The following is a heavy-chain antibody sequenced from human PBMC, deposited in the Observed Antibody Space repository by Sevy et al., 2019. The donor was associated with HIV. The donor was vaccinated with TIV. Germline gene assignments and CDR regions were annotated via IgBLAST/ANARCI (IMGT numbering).Heavy chain of an antibody. CDR1: GDSISSLNYY. CDR3: ARANAYLASDAFDI. V-gene: IGHV4-31*03. J-gene: IGHJ3*02. Sequence: SETLSLTCTVSGDSISSLNYYWSWIRLHPGKGVEWIGYISYTERTYYNPSLKSRVTISVDTSKNQFSLKLSSVTAADTAVFYCARANAYLASDAFDIWGQGTLVTVSS. D-gene: IGHD1-26*01. CDR2: ISYTERT.